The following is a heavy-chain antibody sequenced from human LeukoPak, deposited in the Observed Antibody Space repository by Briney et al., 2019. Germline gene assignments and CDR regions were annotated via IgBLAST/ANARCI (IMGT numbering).Heavy chain of an antibody. D-gene: IGHD6-13*01. J-gene: IGHJ4*02. V-gene: IGHV3-21*01. CDR3: ARKGYGSSYPGY. CDR1: GFTFSSYS. Sequence: GGSLRLSCAASGFTFSSYSMKWVRQAPGKGVEWVSSISSSSSYIYYADSVKGRFTISRDNAKNSLYLQMNSLRAEDTAVYYCARKGYGSSYPGYWGQGTLVTVSS. CDR2: ISSSSSYI.